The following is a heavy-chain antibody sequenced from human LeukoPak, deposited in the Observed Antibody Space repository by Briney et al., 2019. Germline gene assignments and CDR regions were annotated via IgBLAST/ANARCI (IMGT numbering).Heavy chain of an antibody. J-gene: IGHJ4*02. V-gene: IGHV3-74*01. CDR2: INSDGSST. Sequence: GGSLRLSCAASGFTFSTYWMHWVRQAPGKGLVGVSRINSDGSSTSYADSVKGRFTISRDNAKSTLYLQMNSLRAEDTTVYYCARDTYCGGDCYRLFDYWGQGTLVTVSS. CDR1: GFTFSTYW. CDR3: ARDTYCGGDCYRLFDY. D-gene: IGHD2-21*02.